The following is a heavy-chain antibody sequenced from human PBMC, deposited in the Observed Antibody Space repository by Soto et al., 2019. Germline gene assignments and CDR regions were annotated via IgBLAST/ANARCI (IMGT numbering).Heavy chain of an antibody. Sequence: EVQLLESGGGLVQPGGSLRLSCAASGFTFSSYAMSWVRQTPGKGPESVSGISGGGGNTYYADSVTGRFTISRDNSRNTLYLQMNSLRAADTAIYYCAKDRGAGGRFSGIAVAGIPSWGQGTLVTVSS. D-gene: IGHD6-19*01. CDR1: GFTFSSYA. CDR2: ISGGGGNT. CDR3: AKDRGAGGRFSGIAVAGIPS. J-gene: IGHJ5*02. V-gene: IGHV3-23*01.